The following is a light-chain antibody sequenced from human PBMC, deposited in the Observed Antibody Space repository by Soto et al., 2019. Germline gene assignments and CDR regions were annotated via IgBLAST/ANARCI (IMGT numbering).Light chain of an antibody. J-gene: IGLJ2*01. CDR2: SNN. CDR3: AAWDDSLNGPV. Sequence: QSVVTQPPSASGTPGQRVTISCSGSSSNIGSNVVNWYQQFPGTAPKLLMYSNNQRPSGVPDRFSGSKSGTSASLAISGLQSEDEADYYCAAWDDSLNGPVFGGGTKLTVL. CDR1: SSNIGSNV. V-gene: IGLV1-44*01.